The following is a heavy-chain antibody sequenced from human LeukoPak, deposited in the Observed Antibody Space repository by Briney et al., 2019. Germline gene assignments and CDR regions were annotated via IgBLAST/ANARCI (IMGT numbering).Heavy chain of an antibody. J-gene: IGHJ4*02. CDR2: MYYSGNT. V-gene: IGHV4-39*01. D-gene: IGHD4/OR15-4a*01. CDR1: GGSISSRSYY. Sequence: PSETLSLTCTVSGGSISSRSYYWGWIRQPPGKGLEWIGSMYYSGNTYYNPSLKMRVTISVDTSKNQFSLKLSSVTAADTAVYYCARKVRPDYSRFDYWGQGTLVTVSS. CDR3: ARKVRPDYSRFDY.